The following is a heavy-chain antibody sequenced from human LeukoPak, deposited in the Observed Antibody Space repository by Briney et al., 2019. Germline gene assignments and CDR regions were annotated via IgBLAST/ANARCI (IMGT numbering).Heavy chain of an antibody. CDR2: VSGSGGTT. V-gene: IGHV3-23*01. CDR1: GFTFTSYA. J-gene: IGHJ4*02. Sequence: QPGGSLRLSCAASGFTFTSYAMSWVRQGPGKGLEWVSSVSGSGGTTYHADSVKGRFTISRDNSKNTLYLQMNSLRAEDTAVYYCAKTMGYYGSGSYSNNDYWGQGTLVTISS. D-gene: IGHD3-10*01. CDR3: AKTMGYYGSGSYSNNDY.